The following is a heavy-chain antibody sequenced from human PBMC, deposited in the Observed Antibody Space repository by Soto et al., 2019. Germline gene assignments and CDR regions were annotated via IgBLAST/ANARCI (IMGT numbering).Heavy chain of an antibody. D-gene: IGHD3-16*01. Sequence: QVQLQESGPGLVKPSETLSLTCAVSGGSISTSNWWSWVRQPPEKGLDWIGEIYHTGTTNYNPSFKSLVTLSVDSSKNPLSLKLSSVTAADTAVYYCARGIRTWGEYVHNSFDPWGQGTLVTVSS. CDR3: ARGIRTWGEYVHNSFDP. J-gene: IGHJ5*02. CDR1: GGSISTSNW. V-gene: IGHV4-4*02. CDR2: IYHTGTT.